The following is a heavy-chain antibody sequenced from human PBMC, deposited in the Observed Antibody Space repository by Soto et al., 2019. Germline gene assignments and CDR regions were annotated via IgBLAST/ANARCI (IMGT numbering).Heavy chain of an antibody. CDR1: GFTFSSYA. Sequence: EVQLLESGGGLVQPGGSLRLSCAASGFTFSSYAMSWVRQAPGKGLEWVSAISGSGGSTYYADSVKGRFTISRDNSKNTLYLQMNSRRAEDTAVYYCAKLSITMIVVVMSGDGDYWGQGTLVTVSS. CDR3: AKLSITMIVVVMSGDGDY. J-gene: IGHJ4*02. CDR2: ISGSGGST. V-gene: IGHV3-23*01. D-gene: IGHD3-22*01.